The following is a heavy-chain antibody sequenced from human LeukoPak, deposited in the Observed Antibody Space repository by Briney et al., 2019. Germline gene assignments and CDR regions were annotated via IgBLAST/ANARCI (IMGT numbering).Heavy chain of an antibody. D-gene: IGHD3-10*01. CDR3: ARLPMVRGVILFDY. J-gene: IGHJ4*02. V-gene: IGHV4-39*07. CDR1: GGSISSSSYY. Sequence: SETLSLTCTVSGGSISSSSYYWGWIRQPPGKGLEWIGSIYYSGSTYYNPSLKSRVTISVDTSKNQFSLKLSSVTAADTAVYYCARLPMVRGVILFDYWGQGTLVTVSS. CDR2: IYYSGST.